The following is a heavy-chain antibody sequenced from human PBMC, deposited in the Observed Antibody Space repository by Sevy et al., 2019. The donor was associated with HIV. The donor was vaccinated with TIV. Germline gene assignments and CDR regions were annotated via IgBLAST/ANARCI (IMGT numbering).Heavy chain of an antibody. Sequence: GGSLRLSCAASGFSISGYTMNWVRQAPGKGLEWVSSISSGSSFIYYADSLKGRFTISRDNARNLLYLQMNSLRVEDTSVYYCARVGVGDCNGTNCSPNDYWGQGTLVTVSS. CDR1: GFSISGYT. CDR3: ARVGVGDCNGTNCSPNDY. V-gene: IGHV3-21*01. CDR2: ISSGSSFI. J-gene: IGHJ4*02. D-gene: IGHD2-2*01.